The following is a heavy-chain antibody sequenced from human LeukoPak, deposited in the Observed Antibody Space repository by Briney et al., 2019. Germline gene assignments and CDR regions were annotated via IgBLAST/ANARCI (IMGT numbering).Heavy chain of an antibody. D-gene: IGHD2-15*01. Sequence: PGGSLRLSCAASGFTVSSSYMYWVRQAPGKGLEWVSFFYRGDSTYYAESVRGRFTISRDNSKNTLYLLMKSLIPEDTAVYYCAREVVSSPPYFDSWGQGTLVTVSS. CDR2: FYRGDST. CDR3: AREVVSSPPYFDS. CDR1: GFTVSSSY. J-gene: IGHJ4*02. V-gene: IGHV3-53*01.